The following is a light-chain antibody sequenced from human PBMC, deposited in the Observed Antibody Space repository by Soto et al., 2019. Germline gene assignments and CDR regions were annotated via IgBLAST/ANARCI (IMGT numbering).Light chain of an antibody. J-gene: IGLJ1*01. CDR2: EVN. CDR3: SSYTSRSTRV. V-gene: IGLV2-14*01. CDR1: SSDVGDYNY. Sequence: QSALTQPASVSGSPGQSITISCTGTSSDVGDYNYVSWYQQHPGKAPKLMIYEVNNRPSGVSNRFSGSKSGNTASLTISGLQAEDEADYYCSSYTSRSTRVFGTGTKSPS.